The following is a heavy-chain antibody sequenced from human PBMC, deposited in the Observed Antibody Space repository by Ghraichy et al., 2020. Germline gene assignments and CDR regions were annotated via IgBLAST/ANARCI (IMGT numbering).Heavy chain of an antibody. V-gene: IGHV3-15*01. CDR3: TKDSQKFKPGRTIAGVVIREDYYYYYGMAV. J-gene: IGHJ6*02. Sequence: GESLNISCAAFGISVTDAWMSWVRQAPGKGLEWVGRLRRTDEGVTVQYAAPAKGRFTISRDDSKNTLYLQMNSLRTEDTGVYYCTKDSQKFKPGRTIAGVVIREDYYYYYGMAVWGQGTTVTVSS. D-gene: IGHD3-3*01. CDR2: LRRTDEGVTV. CDR1: GISVTDAW.